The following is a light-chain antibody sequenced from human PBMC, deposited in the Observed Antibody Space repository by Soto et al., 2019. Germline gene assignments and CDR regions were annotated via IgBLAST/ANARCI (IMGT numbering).Light chain of an antibody. CDR1: QNVGSF. CDR2: ATS. J-gene: IGKJ2*01. CDR3: QHSYSAQYT. V-gene: IGKV1-39*01. Sequence: DIQMTQSPSSLSSSVGDRVSLTCRAGQNVGSFVNWYQHKPAKAPRLLIYATSNLQSVVPSRNSGSGSGPEFTLTISSVQPEECATDLCQHSYSAQYTFGQGTKVEIK.